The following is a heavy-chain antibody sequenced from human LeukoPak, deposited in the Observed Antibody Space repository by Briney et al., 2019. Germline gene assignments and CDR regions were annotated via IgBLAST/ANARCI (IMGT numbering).Heavy chain of an antibody. CDR1: GFTFSSYS. CDR2: ISSSSSTI. V-gene: IGHV3-48*01. Sequence: HPGGSLRLSCAASGFTFSSYSMNWVRQAPGKGLEWVSYISSSSSTIYYADSVKGRFTISRGNAKNSLYLQMNSLRAEDTAVYYCAKVVVPAARARGGDWFDPWGQGTLVTVSS. CDR3: AKVVVPAARARGGDWFDP. D-gene: IGHD2-2*01. J-gene: IGHJ5*02.